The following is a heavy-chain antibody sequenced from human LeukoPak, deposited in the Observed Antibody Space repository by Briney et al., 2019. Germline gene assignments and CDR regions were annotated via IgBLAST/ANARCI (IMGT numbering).Heavy chain of an antibody. D-gene: IGHD5-12*01. J-gene: IGHJ5*02. V-gene: IGHV1-24*01. Sequence: ASVTVSCKVSGYSLSDLSLQWVRQAPGQGLEWMGGFNPEHTETIYSQKFKGRVTLTDDTSTDTAYMELSSLRSEDTVMYFCAQQKAGYSGSPSWFDPWGQGTLVTVSS. CDR1: GYSLSDLS. CDR3: AQQKAGYSGSPSWFDP. CDR2: FNPEHTET.